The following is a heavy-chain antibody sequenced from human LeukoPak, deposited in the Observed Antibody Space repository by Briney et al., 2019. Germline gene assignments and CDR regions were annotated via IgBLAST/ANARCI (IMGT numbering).Heavy chain of an antibody. D-gene: IGHD2-21*01. V-gene: IGHV7-4-1*02. CDR3: ARAANEGFHYYGMDV. Sequence: ASVKVSCKASGYTFTSYAMNWVRQAPGQGLEWMGWINTNTGNPTYAQGFTGRFVFSLDTSVSSAYLQISSLKAEDTAVYYCARAANEGFHYYGMDVWGQGTTVTVSS. J-gene: IGHJ6*02. CDR2: INTNTGNP. CDR1: GYTFTSYA.